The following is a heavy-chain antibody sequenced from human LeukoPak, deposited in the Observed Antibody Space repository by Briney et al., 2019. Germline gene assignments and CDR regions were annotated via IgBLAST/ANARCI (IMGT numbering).Heavy chain of an antibody. V-gene: IGHV3-30-3*01. J-gene: IGHJ6*02. CDR3: ARDLDTAMVYYYGMDV. CDR1: GFTFSSYA. D-gene: IGHD5-18*01. Sequence: GGSLRLSCAASGFTFSSYAMHWVRQAPGKGLEWVAVISYDGSNKYYADSVKGRSTISRDNSKNTLYLQMNSLRAEDTAVYYCARDLDTAMVYYYGMDVWGQGTTVTVSS. CDR2: ISYDGSNK.